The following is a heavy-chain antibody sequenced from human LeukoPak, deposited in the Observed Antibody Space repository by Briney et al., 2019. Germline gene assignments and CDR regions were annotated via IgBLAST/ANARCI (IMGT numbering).Heavy chain of an antibody. J-gene: IGHJ4*02. CDR1: GYTFTTYY. D-gene: IGHD6-13*01. Sequence: SVKVSCKVSGYTFTTYYIHWVRQAPGQGLEWMGIINPTGGSTTYAQKFQGRVTMTRDTSTSTVFMEVNSLRSEDTAVYYCALYSSTWYWGQGTLVTVSS. CDR3: ALYSSTWY. V-gene: IGHV1-46*01. CDR2: INPTGGST.